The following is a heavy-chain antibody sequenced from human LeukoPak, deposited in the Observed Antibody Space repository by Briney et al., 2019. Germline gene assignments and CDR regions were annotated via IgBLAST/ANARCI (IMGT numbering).Heavy chain of an antibody. J-gene: IGHJ3*02. CDR3: ARDLRSYGRAFDI. Sequence: SVKVSCKASGGTFSSYAISWVRQAPGQGLEWMGRIIPIFGTASYAQKFQGRATITTDESTSTAYMELSSLRSEDTAVYYCARDLRSYGRAFDIWGQGTMVTVSS. V-gene: IGHV1-69*05. CDR2: IIPIFGTA. D-gene: IGHD5-18*01. CDR1: GGTFSSYA.